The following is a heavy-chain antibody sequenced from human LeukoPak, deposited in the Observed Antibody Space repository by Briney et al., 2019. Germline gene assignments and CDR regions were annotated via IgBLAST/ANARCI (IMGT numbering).Heavy chain of an antibody. V-gene: IGHV1-46*01. CDR1: GYIFTNYF. D-gene: IGHD2-2*01. CDR3: ARGGHLCYDDTGVDY. J-gene: IGHJ4*01. Sequence: GASVKVSCKASGYIFTNYFMHWVGQAPGQGLEWMGLINPSGSRTNYAQKFQGRVTMTRDTSTSTVYMDLSSLRSDDTAVYYCARGGHLCYDDTGVDYWGHGTLVTVSS. CDR2: INPSGSRT.